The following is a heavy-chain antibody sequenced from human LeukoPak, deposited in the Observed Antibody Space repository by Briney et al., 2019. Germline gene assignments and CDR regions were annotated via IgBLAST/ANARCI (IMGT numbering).Heavy chain of an antibody. J-gene: IGHJ4*02. CDR1: GFTFSSYG. CDR3: VKDTVGLLASDY. D-gene: IGHD4-17*01. CDR2: ISYDGSNK. V-gene: IGHV3-30*18. Sequence: PGGSLRLSCAASGFTFSSYGMHWVRQAPGKGLEWVAVISYDGSNKYYADSVKGRFTISRDNSKNTLYLQMNSLRAEDTAVYYCVKDTVGLLASDYWGQGTLVTVSS.